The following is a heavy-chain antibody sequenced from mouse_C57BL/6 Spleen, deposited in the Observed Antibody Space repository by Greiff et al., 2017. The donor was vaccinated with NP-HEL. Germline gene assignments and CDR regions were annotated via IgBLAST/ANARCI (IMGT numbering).Heavy chain of an antibody. J-gene: IGHJ1*03. CDR3: ARGRTYYYGSSHWYFDV. D-gene: IGHD1-1*01. Sequence: QVQLQQPGAELVMPGASVKLSCKASGYTFTSYWMHWVKQRPGQGLEWIGEIDPSDSYTNYNQKFKGKSTLTVDKSSSTAYMQLSSLTSEDSAVYYCARGRTYYYGSSHWYFDVWGTGTTVTVSS. CDR1: GYTFTSYW. V-gene: IGHV1-69*01. CDR2: IDPSDSYT.